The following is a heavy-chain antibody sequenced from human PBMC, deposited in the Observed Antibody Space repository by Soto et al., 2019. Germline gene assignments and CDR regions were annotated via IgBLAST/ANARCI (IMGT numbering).Heavy chain of an antibody. D-gene: IGHD2-2*01. V-gene: IGHV5-51*01. CDR1: GYSFTSYW. CDR3: ARHVLVVPAATHYYYYYYMDV. J-gene: IGHJ6*03. Sequence: PGESLKISCKGSGYSFTSYWIGWVRQMPGKGLEWMGIIYPGDPDTRYSPSFQGQVTISADKSISTAYLQWSSLKASDTAMYYCARHVLVVPAATHYYYYYYMDVWGKGTTVTVSS. CDR2: IYPGDPDT.